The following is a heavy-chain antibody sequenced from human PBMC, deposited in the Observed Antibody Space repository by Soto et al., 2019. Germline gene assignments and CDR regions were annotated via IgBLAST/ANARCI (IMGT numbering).Heavy chain of an antibody. CDR2: ISAHNGRT. J-gene: IGHJ4*02. CDR1: GYSFSSCT. Sequence: QVQLVQSGAEVKKPGASVKVSCKASGYSFSSCTIRWVRQAPGQGLEWMGWISAHNGRTNYPQKLQGRVTMTTDTTTSTAYMELRSLRSDDTAVYYCVRVDTAMVTASYWGQGTLVTVSS. D-gene: IGHD5-18*01. CDR3: VRVDTAMVTASY. V-gene: IGHV1-18*01.